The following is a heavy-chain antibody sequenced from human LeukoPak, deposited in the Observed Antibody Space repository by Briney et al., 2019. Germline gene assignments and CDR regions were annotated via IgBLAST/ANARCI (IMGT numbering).Heavy chain of an antibody. D-gene: IGHD3-9*01. CDR3: ATDRAEGRYFDWLRDGMDV. CDR2: INPSDGST. V-gene: IGHV1-46*01. CDR1: GYTFTSYY. Sequence: ASVKVSCKASGYTFTSYYMHWVRQAPGQGLEWMGIINPSDGSTTYAQKFQGRVTMTEDTSTDTAYMELSSLRSEDTAVYYCATDRAEGRYFDWLRDGMDVWGQGTTVTVSS. J-gene: IGHJ6*02.